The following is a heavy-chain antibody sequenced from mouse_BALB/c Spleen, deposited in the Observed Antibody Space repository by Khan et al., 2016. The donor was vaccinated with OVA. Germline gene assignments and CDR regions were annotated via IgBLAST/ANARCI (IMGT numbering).Heavy chain of an antibody. J-gene: IGHJ3*01. CDR3: ARSGNDYFAY. CDR2: IYPGDGNT. Sequence: QIQLVQSGAELVRPGSSVKISCKASGYAFSNYLMNWVKQGPGQGLEWIGQIYPGDGNTNYNGKFKDKATLTADKSSSTAYIPLSSLTSEDAAVYFGARSGNDYFAYWGQGTLVTVAA. D-gene: IGHD2-13*01. CDR1: GYAFSNYL. V-gene: IGHV1-80*01.